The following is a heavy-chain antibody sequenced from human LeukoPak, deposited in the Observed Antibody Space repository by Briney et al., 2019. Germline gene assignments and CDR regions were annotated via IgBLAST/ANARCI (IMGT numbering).Heavy chain of an antibody. J-gene: IGHJ4*02. CDR3: AKEVYGDYEYYFDY. CDR2: ISGSGGST. CDR1: GFNFINYA. D-gene: IGHD4-17*01. V-gene: IGHV3-23*01. Sequence: GRSLRLSCAASGFNFINYAMHWVRQAPGKGLEWVSAISGSGGSTYYADSVKGRFTISRDNSKNTLYLQMNSLRAEDRAVCYCAKEVYGDYEYYFDYWGQGTLVTVSS.